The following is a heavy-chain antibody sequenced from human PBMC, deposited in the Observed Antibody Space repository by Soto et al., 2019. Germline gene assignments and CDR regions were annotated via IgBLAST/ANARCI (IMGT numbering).Heavy chain of an antibody. CDR3: AKDTRYADYVKWFDS. CDR1: GFTFSSYA. D-gene: IGHD4-17*01. V-gene: IGHV3-23*01. CDR2: ITASGGRT. Sequence: WGPLRLSYTASGFTFSSYAMTWVRQAPGRGLEGVSGITASGGRTYYADSVKGRFTISRDNSKSTLYLQMNSLRAEDTAVYYFAKDTRYADYVKWFDSWGQGTLVTVSS. J-gene: IGHJ5*01.